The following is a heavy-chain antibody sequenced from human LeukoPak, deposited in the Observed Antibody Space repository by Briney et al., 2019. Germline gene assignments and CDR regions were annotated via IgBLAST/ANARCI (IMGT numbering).Heavy chain of an antibody. CDR2: ISYDGTNK. J-gene: IGHJ4*02. CDR1: GFTFSTYG. Sequence: GGSLRLSCDASGFTFSTYGMHWVRQAPGKGLEWVAVISYDGTNKYYTDSVKGRFTISRDNSKNTLYLQMNSLRPEDTAVYYCAKDSLAGYLRGYFDDWGQGTQVTVSS. D-gene: IGHD3-9*01. V-gene: IGHV3-30*18. CDR3: AKDSLAGYLRGYFDD.